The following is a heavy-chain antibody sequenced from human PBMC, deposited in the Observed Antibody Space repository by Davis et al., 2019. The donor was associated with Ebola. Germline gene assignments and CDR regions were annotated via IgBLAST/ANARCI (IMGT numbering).Heavy chain of an antibody. Sequence: GESLKISCAASGFTFSSYGMHWVRQAPGKGLEWVAVISYDGSNKYYADSVKGRFTISRDNSKNTLYLQMNSLRAEDTAVYYCAKERRGKVREIYYYYGMDVWGQGTTVTVSS. D-gene: IGHD3-10*01. CDR3: AKERRGKVREIYYYYGMDV. CDR2: ISYDGSNK. CDR1: GFTFSSYG. J-gene: IGHJ6*02. V-gene: IGHV3-30*18.